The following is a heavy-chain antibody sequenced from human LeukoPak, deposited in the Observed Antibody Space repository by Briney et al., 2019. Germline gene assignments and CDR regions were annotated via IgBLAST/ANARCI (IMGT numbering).Heavy chain of an antibody. J-gene: IGHJ6*02. D-gene: IGHD3-10*01. CDR3: AKDNGGMVRGPAGRYYYYYYGMDV. Sequence: QAGGSLRPSCAASGFTFSSYAMSWVRQAPGKGLEWVSAISGSGGSTYYADSVKGRFTISRDNSKNTLYLQMNSLRAEDTAVYYCAKDNGGMVRGPAGRYYYYYYGMDVWGQGTTVTVSS. V-gene: IGHV3-23*01. CDR2: ISGSGGST. CDR1: GFTFSSYA.